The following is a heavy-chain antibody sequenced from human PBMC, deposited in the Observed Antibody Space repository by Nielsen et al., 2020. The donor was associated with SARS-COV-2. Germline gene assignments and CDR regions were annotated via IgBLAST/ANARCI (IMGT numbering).Heavy chain of an antibody. CDR2: IYPGDSET. V-gene: IGHV5-51*01. Sequence: GESLKISCKGSGYSFTNYWIGWVRQMPGKGLEWVGIIYPGDSETRYSPSFQGQVTISADKSISTAYLQWSSLKASDTAMYYCARLGDYYDSSGYFDYYYGMDVWGQGTTVTVSS. CDR1: GYSFTNYW. CDR3: ARLGDYYDSSGYFDYYYGMDV. J-gene: IGHJ6*02. D-gene: IGHD3-22*01.